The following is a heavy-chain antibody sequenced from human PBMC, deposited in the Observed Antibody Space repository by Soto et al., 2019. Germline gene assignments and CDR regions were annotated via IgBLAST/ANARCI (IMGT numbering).Heavy chain of an antibody. CDR2: IKPDGSEQ. CDR3: AGENTLEVAAPILRYSALDV. Sequence: PGGSLRLSCVGSEFASSMYWMTWVRQAPGKGLEWVADIKPDGSEQYYLDSVKGRFTISRDNAKNTVYLQMNSLRIEDTAVYYCAGENTLEVAAPILRYSALDVWGQGTTVTVSS. V-gene: IGHV3-7*03. CDR1: EFASSMYW. J-gene: IGHJ6*02. D-gene: IGHD6-13*01.